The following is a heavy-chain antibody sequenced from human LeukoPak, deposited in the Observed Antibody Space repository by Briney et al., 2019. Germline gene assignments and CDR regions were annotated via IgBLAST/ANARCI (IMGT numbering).Heavy chain of an antibody. J-gene: IGHJ4*02. V-gene: IGHV4-34*01. Sequence: SETLSLTCAVYGGSFSGYYWSWIPQPPGKGLEWIGEINHSGSTNYNTSLKSRVTISVDTSKNQFSLKLSCVTAADTAVYYCARGVGRMYSSSWNGGYYFDYWGQGTLVTVSS. CDR2: INHSGST. CDR1: GGSFSGYY. CDR3: ARGVGRMYSSSWNGGYYFDY. D-gene: IGHD6-13*01.